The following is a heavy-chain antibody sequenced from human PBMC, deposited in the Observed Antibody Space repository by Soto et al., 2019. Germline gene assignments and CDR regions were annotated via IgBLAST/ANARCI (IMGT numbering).Heavy chain of an antibody. CDR1: GFAFSDFT. J-gene: IGHJ4*02. V-gene: IGHV3-21*01. D-gene: IGHD3-22*01. CDR3: ARDYYDSFFDY. Sequence: TGGSLRLSCASSGFAFSDFTMNWVLQAPGKGLEWVSSISKSSRYIYYADSVKGRFTISRDNAKNSLYLQMNSLRAEDTAVYYCARDYYDSFFDYWGQGTLVTVS. CDR2: ISKSSRYI.